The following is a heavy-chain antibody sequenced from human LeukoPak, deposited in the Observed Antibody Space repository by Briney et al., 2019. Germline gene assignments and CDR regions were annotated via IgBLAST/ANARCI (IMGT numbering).Heavy chain of an antibody. V-gene: IGHV4-34*01. J-gene: IGHJ6*02. CDR3: ARQEYSGYDTYGMDV. Sequence: PSETLSLTCVVYGGSFSGYYWRWIRQPPGKGLEWIGEINHRGSTNYNPSLKSRVTISVDTSKNQFSLKLSSVTAADTAVYYCARQEYSGYDTYGMDVWGQGTTVTVSS. D-gene: IGHD5-12*01. CDR2: INHRGST. CDR1: GGSFSGYY.